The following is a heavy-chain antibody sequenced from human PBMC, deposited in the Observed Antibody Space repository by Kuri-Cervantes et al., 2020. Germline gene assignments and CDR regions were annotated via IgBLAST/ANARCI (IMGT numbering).Heavy chain of an antibody. V-gene: IGHV4-59*13. CDR1: GGSISSYY. J-gene: IGHJ5*02. CDR3: ARGFNFWSAYYDH. CDR2: MYYSGST. Sequence: GSLRLSCTVSGGSISSYYWSWIRQPPGKGLEWIGYMYYSGSTNYNPSLKSRVTISVDTSKNQFSLKLSSVTAADTAVYFCARGFNFWSAYYDHWGQGTLVTVSS. D-gene: IGHD3-3*01.